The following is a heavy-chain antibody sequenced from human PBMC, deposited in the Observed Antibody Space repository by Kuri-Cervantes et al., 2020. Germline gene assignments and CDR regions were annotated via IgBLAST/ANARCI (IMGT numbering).Heavy chain of an antibody. D-gene: IGHD3-3*01. J-gene: IGHJ6*02. CDR1: GFTFSSYA. V-gene: IGHV3-30*18. Sequence: SCAASGFTFSSYAMSWARQAPGKGLEWVAVISYDGSNKYYADSVKGRFTISRDNSKNTLYLQMNSLRAEDTAVYYCAKDRAGDFWSGRYGMDVWGQGTTVTVSS. CDR2: ISYDGSNK. CDR3: AKDRAGDFWSGRYGMDV.